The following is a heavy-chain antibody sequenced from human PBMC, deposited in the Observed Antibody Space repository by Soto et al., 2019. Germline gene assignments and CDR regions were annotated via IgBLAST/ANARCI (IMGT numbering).Heavy chain of an antibody. CDR3: ARPLPYRWELRHVNGAFDI. D-gene: IGHD1-26*01. CDR1: GGAISSSSYY. Sequence: SETLSLTCTGSGGAISSSSYYWGWIRQPPGKGLEWIGSIYYSGSTYYNPSLKSRVTISVDTSKNQFSLKLSSVTAADTAVYYSARPLPYRWELRHVNGAFDIWGQGKMVTVSS. CDR2: IYYSGST. J-gene: IGHJ3*02. V-gene: IGHV4-39*01.